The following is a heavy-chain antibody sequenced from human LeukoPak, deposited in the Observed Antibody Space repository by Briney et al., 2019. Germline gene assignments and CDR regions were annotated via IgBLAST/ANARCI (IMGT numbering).Heavy chain of an antibody. J-gene: IGHJ3*02. V-gene: IGHV3-7*01. Sequence: PGGSVRLSCAASGFPISSYWMSWVRQVPGKGLESVAHIKHDSSETYYVDTVRGRFIISRDNAKNSLYLQMNSLRVADPAVYHCAGAPTDFDASDIWGHGTLVTVSS. CDR3: AGAPTDFDASDI. CDR1: GFPISSYW. CDR2: IKHDSSET.